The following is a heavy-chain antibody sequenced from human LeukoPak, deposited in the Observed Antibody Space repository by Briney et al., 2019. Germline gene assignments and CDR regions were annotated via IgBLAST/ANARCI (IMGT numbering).Heavy chain of an antibody. CDR1: RFTLSSYA. CDR3: ARLGPWLQYPFDF. Sequence: PGESLTLSCELSRFTLSSYAMGWVRPAARKGLEWVASILGSGGRAYYADFVKGRFTISIDNSKNTIYLQMNSLRAEDTAVYYCARLGPWLQYPFDFWGQGTLVTVSS. J-gene: IGHJ4*02. D-gene: IGHD5-24*01. V-gene: IGHV3-23*01. CDR2: ILGSGGRA.